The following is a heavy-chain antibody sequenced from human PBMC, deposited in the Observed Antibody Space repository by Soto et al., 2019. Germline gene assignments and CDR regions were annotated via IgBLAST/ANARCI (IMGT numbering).Heavy chain of an antibody. CDR1: GFTFSSYG. CDR3: AKGSLWSGYLGSFDY. V-gene: IGHV3-30*18. D-gene: IGHD3-3*01. Sequence: PGGSLRLSCAASGFTFSSYGMHWVRQAPGKGLEWVAVISYDGSNKYYADSVKGRFTISRDNSKNTLYLQMNSLRAEDTAVYYCAKGSLWSGYLGSFDYWGQGTLVTVSS. J-gene: IGHJ4*02. CDR2: ISYDGSNK.